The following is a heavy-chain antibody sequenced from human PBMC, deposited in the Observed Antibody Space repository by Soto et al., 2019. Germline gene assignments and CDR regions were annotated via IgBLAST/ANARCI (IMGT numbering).Heavy chain of an antibody. V-gene: IGHV5-51*06. Sequence: GESLKISCQASGYSFTTYWIGWVRQMPGKGLEWMGFIFPDESEVRYNPSFQGQFTISADRSISTAYLQWSSLKVSDTAMYYCARKDRFCNMTHCYPDSFHLWGHGTIVTVSS. J-gene: IGHJ3*01. CDR2: IFPDESEV. CDR1: GYSFTTYW. CDR3: ARKDRFCNMTHCYPDSFHL. D-gene: IGHD2-15*01.